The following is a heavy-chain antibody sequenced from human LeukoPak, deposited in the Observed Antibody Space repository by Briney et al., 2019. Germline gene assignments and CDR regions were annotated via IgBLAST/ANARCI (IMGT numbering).Heavy chain of an antibody. Sequence: GGSLRLSCAASGFTFDDYAMHWVRQAPGKGLEWVPLISGDDGTTYYADSVEGRFTISRDNSKNSLYLQMNSLRTEDTALYYCAKGYTRYYDGGAYYYWGQGTLVTVSS. CDR1: GFTFDDYA. J-gene: IGHJ4*02. CDR2: ISGDDGTT. D-gene: IGHD3-22*01. V-gene: IGHV3-43*02. CDR3: AKGYTRYYDGGAYYY.